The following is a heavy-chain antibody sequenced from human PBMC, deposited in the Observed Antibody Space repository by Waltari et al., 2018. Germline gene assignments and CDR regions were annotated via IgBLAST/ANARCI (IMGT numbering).Heavy chain of an antibody. CDR3: AREGDGFPPDP. CDR1: GYTFTVYY. V-gene: IGHV1-2*06. CDR2: INPNTGGT. J-gene: IGHJ5*02. D-gene: IGHD3-16*01. Sequence: QVHLVQSGAEVQKPGASVKVSCKASGYTFTVYYIHWVRQTPGQGLEWRGRINPNTGGTNYAQKIQGRVTMTRDTSITTAYMELSRLTSDDTAVYYCAREGDGFPPDPWGQGTLVTVSS.